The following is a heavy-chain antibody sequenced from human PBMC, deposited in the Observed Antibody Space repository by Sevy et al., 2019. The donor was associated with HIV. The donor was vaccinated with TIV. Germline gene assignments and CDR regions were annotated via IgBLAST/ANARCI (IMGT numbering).Heavy chain of an antibody. CDR2: FSFGCGRI. CDR3: AREGCTKPHDY. D-gene: IGHD2-8*01. V-gene: IGHV3-23*01. J-gene: IGHJ4*02. Sequence: GGYLRLSCEASGFTFSKYSMSWVRQAPGKGLEWVSTFSFGCGRINYADSVKGRFTISRDDSKNTLYLQMNSLGAEDTAVDYCAREGCTKPHDYWGQGTLVPVSS. CDR1: GFTFSKYS.